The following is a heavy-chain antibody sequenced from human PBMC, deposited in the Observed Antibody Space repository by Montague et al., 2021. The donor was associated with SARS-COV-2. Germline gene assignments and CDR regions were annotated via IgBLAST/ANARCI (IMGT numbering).Heavy chain of an antibody. J-gene: IGHJ6*02. Sequence: SLRLSCAASGFAFSQYDMHWVRQVTGKGLEWVSGIGKAGDTHYPGTVKGRFTISREDAKNSLYLQMNSLRAGDTAVYYCGRGARYFGSGGWSFYYYGVDVWGQGTTVTVSS. CDR1: GFAFSQYD. D-gene: IGHD3-10*01. CDR2: IGKAGDT. CDR3: GRGARYFGSGGWSFYYYGVDV. V-gene: IGHV3-13*01.